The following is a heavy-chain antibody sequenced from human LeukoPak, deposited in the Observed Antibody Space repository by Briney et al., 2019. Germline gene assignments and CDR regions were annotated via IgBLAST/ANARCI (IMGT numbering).Heavy chain of an antibody. Sequence: GGSLRLSCAASGFTFSSYWMSWVRQAPGKGLEWMANIKQDGSEKYYLDSVKGRFTISRDNAKNLLYLQMNSLRTEDTALYYCARGGTELVIPTSWGQGTLVTVSS. CDR3: ARGGTELVIPTS. D-gene: IGHD3-9*01. CDR1: GFTFSSYW. J-gene: IGHJ5*02. CDR2: IKQDGSEK. V-gene: IGHV3-7*01.